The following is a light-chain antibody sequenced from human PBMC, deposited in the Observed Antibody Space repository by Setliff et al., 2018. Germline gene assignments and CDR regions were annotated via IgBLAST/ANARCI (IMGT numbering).Light chain of an antibody. Sequence: QSVLTQPASVSGSPGQSITISCTGTSSDIGGYDYVSWYQQHPGKAPKLIIYDVTKRPSGVSDRFSGSKSGNTASLTISGLQAEDDADYYCSSHTTSSTWVFGGGTKVTVL. CDR1: SSDIGGYDY. J-gene: IGLJ3*02. CDR2: DVT. CDR3: SSHTTSSTWV. V-gene: IGLV2-14*03.